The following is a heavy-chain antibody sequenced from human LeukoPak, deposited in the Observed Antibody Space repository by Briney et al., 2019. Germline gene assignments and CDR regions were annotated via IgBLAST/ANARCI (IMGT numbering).Heavy chain of an antibody. J-gene: IGHJ4*02. CDR2: ISSSSSYI. V-gene: IGHV3-21*01. Sequence: GGSLRLPCAASGFTFSSYSMNWVRQAPGKGLEWVSSISSSSSYIYYADSVKGRFTISRDNAKNSLYLQMNSLRAEDTAVYYCARDSIAALLDYWGQGTLVTVSS. CDR3: ARDSIAALLDY. CDR1: GFTFSSYS. D-gene: IGHD6-6*01.